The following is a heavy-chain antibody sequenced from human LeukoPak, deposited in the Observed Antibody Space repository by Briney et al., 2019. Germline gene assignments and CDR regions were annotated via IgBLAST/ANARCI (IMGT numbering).Heavy chain of an antibody. V-gene: IGHV6-1*01. D-gene: IGHD3-16*01. CDR3: ARFDYGAPDY. CDR2: TYYRSRWSF. Sequence: SQTLSLTCAISGGSVSSSTAAWNWIRQSPSRGLEWLGRTYYRSRWSFEYTTSVKSRITINADTSENQFSLQLKSVTPEDTAVYYCARFDYGAPDYWGQGTLVTVSS. J-gene: IGHJ4*02. CDR1: GGSVSSSTAA.